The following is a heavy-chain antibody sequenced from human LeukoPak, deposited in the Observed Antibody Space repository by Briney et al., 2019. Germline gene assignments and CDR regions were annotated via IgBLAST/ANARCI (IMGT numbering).Heavy chain of an antibody. J-gene: IGHJ6*03. CDR1: GGSISSYY. Sequence: SETLSLTCTVSGGSISSYYWSWIRQPAGKGLEWIGRIYTSGSTNYNPSLKSRVTMSVDTSKNQFSLKLSSVTAADTAVYYCARALPPPEYYYYMDVWGKGTTVTVSS. V-gene: IGHV4-4*07. CDR3: ARALPPPEYYYYMDV. CDR2: IYTSGST.